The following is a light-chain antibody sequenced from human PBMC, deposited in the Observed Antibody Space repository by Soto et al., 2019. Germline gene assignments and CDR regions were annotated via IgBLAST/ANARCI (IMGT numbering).Light chain of an antibody. Sequence: IQMTQSPSSVSASVGDRVTITCQASQDINKNLIWYQQKPGKAPKLLIYDASDLETGVPSRFSGSGSGTGFTFTISSLQPEDFATHYCPPYANLPPWTFGQRTNAAIK. CDR2: DAS. CDR3: PPYANLPPWT. J-gene: IGKJ1*01. V-gene: IGKV1-33*01. CDR1: QDINKN.